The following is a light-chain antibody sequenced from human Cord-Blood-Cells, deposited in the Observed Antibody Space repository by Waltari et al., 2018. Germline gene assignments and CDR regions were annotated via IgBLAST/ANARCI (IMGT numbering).Light chain of an antibody. J-gene: IGLJ3*02. CDR1: RSDVGSYNL. Sequence: QSALTQPASVSGSPGQSITISCTGTRSDVGSYNLVSWYQQHPGKAPKLMIYEGSKRPSGVSNRFSGSKSGNTASLTISGIQAEDEADYYCCSYAGSSTVFGGGTKLTVL. V-gene: IGLV2-23*01. CDR3: CSYAGSSTV. CDR2: EGS.